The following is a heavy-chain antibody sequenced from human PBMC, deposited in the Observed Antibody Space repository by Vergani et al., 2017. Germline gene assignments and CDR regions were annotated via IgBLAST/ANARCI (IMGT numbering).Heavy chain of an antibody. Sequence: QVQLQQWGAGLLKPSETLSLTCAVYGGSFSGYYWSWIRQPPGKGLEWIGEINHSGSTNYNPSLKSRVTISVETSKNQFSLKLSSVTAEDTAVYYGARGRFYYDFWSGYNWFDPWGQGTLVTVSS. J-gene: IGHJ5*02. CDR3: ARGRFYYDFWSGYNWFDP. CDR2: INHSGST. CDR1: GGSFSGYY. D-gene: IGHD3-3*01. V-gene: IGHV4-34*01.